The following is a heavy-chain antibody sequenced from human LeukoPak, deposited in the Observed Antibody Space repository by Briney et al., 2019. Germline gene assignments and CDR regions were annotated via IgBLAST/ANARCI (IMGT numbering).Heavy chain of an antibody. J-gene: IGHJ4*02. CDR3: ATAEPRGSVWYPY. CDR2: IFHSGST. Sequence: AGGSLRLSCEVSGFTFSNYAMTWVRQAPGKGLEWIGEIFHSGSTNCNPSLKSRVTISVDKSKNQFSLKLNSVTAADTAVYYCATAEPRGSVWYPYWGQGTLVTVSS. D-gene: IGHD6-13*01. V-gene: IGHV4-4*02. CDR1: GFTFSNYAM.